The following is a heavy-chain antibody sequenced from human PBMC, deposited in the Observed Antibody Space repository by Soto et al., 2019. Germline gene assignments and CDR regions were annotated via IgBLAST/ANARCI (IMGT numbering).Heavy chain of an antibody. CDR1: GYPLTSYD. V-gene: IGHV1-8*01. J-gene: IGHJ6*02. CDR3: AREMSPAAILYYYYDGMDV. Sequence: SVKVGCMAPGYPLTSYDINRVRQATGQGLEWIGWMNPNSGNTGYAQKFQGRVTMTRNTSISTAYMELSRLRSEDTAVYYCAREMSPAAILYYYYDGMDVWGQGTTVTVSS. CDR2: MNPNSGNT. D-gene: IGHD2-2*02.